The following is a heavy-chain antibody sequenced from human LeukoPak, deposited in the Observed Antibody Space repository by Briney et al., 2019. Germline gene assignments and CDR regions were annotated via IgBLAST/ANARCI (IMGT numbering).Heavy chain of an antibody. V-gene: IGHV4-59*01. CDR3: ARVRGYYDSSGRFDY. CDR2: IYYSGST. CDR1: GASISSYY. D-gene: IGHD3-22*01. J-gene: IGHJ4*02. Sequence: KASETLSLTCTVSGASISSYYWSWIRQPPGKGLEWIGYIYYSGSTNYNPALKSRVTISEDTSKNQISLKLSSVTAADTAVYYCARVRGYYDSSGRFDYWGQGTLVTVSS.